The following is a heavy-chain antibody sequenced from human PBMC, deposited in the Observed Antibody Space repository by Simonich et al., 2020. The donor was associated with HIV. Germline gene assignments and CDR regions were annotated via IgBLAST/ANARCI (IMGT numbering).Heavy chain of an antibody. V-gene: IGHV1-69-2*01. CDR2: MYPEEAKT. CDR1: GYTFTDYY. Sequence: EVQLVQSGAEVKKPGATVKISCKVSGYTFTDYYIHWVQRAPGEGLEWMGLMYPEEAKTIYAEKVQGRVTITADTSTDTAYMELSSLRSEDTAVYYCATKRGNLVGADAFDIWGQGTMVTVSS. CDR3: ATKRGNLVGADAFDI. J-gene: IGHJ3*02. D-gene: IGHD1-26*01.